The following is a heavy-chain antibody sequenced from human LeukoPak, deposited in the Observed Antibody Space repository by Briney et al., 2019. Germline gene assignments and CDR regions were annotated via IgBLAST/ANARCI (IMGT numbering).Heavy chain of an antibody. CDR2: ISSSSSYI. J-gene: IGHJ4*02. D-gene: IGHD3-16*01. CDR1: GFTFSRFS. Sequence: PGGSLRLSCAASGFTFSRFSMNWVRQAPGKGLEWVSSISSSSSYIYYADSVKGRFTISRGNAKNSLYLQMNSLRAEDTAVYYCARVRGSGGDYWGQGTLVTVSS. CDR3: ARVRGSGGDY. V-gene: IGHV3-21*01.